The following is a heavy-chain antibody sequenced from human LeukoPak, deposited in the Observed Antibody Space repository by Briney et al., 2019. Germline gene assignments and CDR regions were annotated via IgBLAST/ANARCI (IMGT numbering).Heavy chain of an antibody. Sequence: SQTLSLTCAISGDSVSSNSAAWNWIRQSPSRGLEWLGRTYYRSKWYNDYAVSVKSRITINPDTSKNQFSLQLNSVTPEDTAVYYCAREDHNWNDGGDAFDIWGQGTMVTVSS. CDR2: TYYRSKWYN. J-gene: IGHJ3*02. CDR1: GDSVSSNSAA. CDR3: AREDHNWNDGGDAFDI. V-gene: IGHV6-1*01. D-gene: IGHD1-1*01.